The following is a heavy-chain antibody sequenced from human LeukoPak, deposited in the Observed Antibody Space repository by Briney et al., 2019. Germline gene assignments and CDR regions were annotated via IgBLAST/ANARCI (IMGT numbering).Heavy chain of an antibody. CDR1: GYIFIDYE. J-gene: IGHJ6*03. CDR3: ARGRYMDV. CDR2: MNPKSGDT. Sequence: ASVKVSCKASGYIFIDYEINWVRQATGQGLEGMGWMNPKSGDTGHEQKFQGRVTITRDSSISTVSIELSSLRYDHTALYYCARGRYMDVWGKGTTVTVS. V-gene: IGHV1-8*03.